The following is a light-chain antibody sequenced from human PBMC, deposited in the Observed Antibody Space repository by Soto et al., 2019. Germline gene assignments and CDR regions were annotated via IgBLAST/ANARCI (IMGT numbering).Light chain of an antibody. CDR2: DVT. CDR3: NSYISSSTYV. J-gene: IGLJ1*01. CDR1: SSDVGGYNY. Sequence: QSALTQPASVSGSPGQSITISCTGTSSDVGGYNYVSWYQQHPGKAPKLMIYDVTNRPSGVSNRFSGSKSGNTASLTISGVPGWDEADYYCNSYISSSTYVFGTGTKVTVL. V-gene: IGLV2-14*01.